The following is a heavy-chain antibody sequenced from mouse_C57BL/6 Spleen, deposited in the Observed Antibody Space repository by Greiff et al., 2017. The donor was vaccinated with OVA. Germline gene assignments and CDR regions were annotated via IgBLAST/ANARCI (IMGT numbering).Heavy chain of an antibody. CDR1: GFSLTSSG. CDR3: ASPYDDGGAGGYAMGY. D-gene: IGHD2-4*01. Sequence: QVQLQQSGPGLVQPSQSLSITCTVSGFSLTSSGVHWVRQSPGKGLEWLGGIWSGGGTDYNAAFISRLGISKDNSKSQVFFNTNSLQADDTAIYDCASPYDDGGAGGYAMGYWGQGTSVTVSS. J-gene: IGHJ4*01. V-gene: IGHV2-2*01. CDR2: IWSGGGT.